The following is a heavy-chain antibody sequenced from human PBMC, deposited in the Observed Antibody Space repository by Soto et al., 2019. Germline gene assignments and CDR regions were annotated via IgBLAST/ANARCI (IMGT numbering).Heavy chain of an antibody. CDR3: ASPSCDCSSSNP. CDR1: GFTFGDSY. Sequence: GGSLRLSCAGSGFTFGDSYMSWIRQAPGKGLEWLSYISPGSRYPAYADSVKGRFTISRDNAKRSLYLQMMSLTAEDTAIYYCASPSCDCSSSNPWGQGTLVTVSS. CDR2: ISPGSRYP. D-gene: IGHD2-2*01. J-gene: IGHJ5*02. V-gene: IGHV3-11*06.